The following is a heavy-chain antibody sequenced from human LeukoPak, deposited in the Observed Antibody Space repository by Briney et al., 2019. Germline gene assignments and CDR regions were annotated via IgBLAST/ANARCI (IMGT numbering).Heavy chain of an antibody. Sequence: ASVKVSCKASGGTFSSYAISWVRQAPGQGLEWMGGVIPIFGTANYAQKFQGRVTITTDESTSTAYMELSSLRSEDTAVYYCARDSRVSGSGYYNYWGQGTLVTVSS. D-gene: IGHD3-22*01. CDR1: GGTFSSYA. CDR3: ARDSRVSGSGYYNY. V-gene: IGHV1-69*05. J-gene: IGHJ4*02. CDR2: VIPIFGTA.